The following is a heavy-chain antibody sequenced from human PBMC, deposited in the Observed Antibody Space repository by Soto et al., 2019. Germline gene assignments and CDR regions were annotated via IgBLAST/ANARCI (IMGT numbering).Heavy chain of an antibody. J-gene: IGHJ5*02. CDR3: ARALDTAMASKDNWFDP. D-gene: IGHD5-18*01. CDR1: GFTFRSYA. CDR2: ISYDENNR. V-gene: IGHV3-30-3*01. Sequence: QVQLVESGGGVVQPGRSLRLSCAASGFTFRSYAMHWVRQAPGKGLEWVAAISYDENNRYYTDSVKGRFTISRDNSKNTLYLQVNILRAEDTPVYYCARALDTAMASKDNWFDPWCQGTLVTVSP.